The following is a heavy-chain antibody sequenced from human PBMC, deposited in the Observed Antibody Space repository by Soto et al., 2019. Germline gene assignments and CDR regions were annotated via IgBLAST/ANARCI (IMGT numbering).Heavy chain of an antibody. CDR2: IKSRTDGGTT. CDR3: TTEGHYFGSGTNYNYYYYYGMDV. CDR1: GFPFTNAW. J-gene: IGHJ6*02. V-gene: IGHV3-15*01. Sequence: PGGSLRLSCGASGFPFTNAWMSWVRQAPGKGPECVGRIKSRTDGGTTDYAAPVKGRFTISRDDPKNTLYLQMHSLESEDTAVYYCTTEGHYFGSGTNYNYYYYYGMDVWGQGTTVTVSS. D-gene: IGHD3-10*01.